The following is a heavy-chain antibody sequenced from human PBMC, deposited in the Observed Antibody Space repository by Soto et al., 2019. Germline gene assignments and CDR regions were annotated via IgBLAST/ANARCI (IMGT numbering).Heavy chain of an antibody. CDR3: AKGSSYSSSSVVDY. J-gene: IGHJ4*02. CDR1: GFTFDDYA. D-gene: IGHD6-13*01. Sequence: GGSLRLSCAASGFTFDDYAMHWVRQAPGKGLEWVSGISWNSGNIDYADSVKGRFTISRDNAKNSLYLQMNSLRAEDTALYYCAKGSSYSSSSVVDYWGQGTLVTVSS. V-gene: IGHV3-9*01. CDR2: ISWNSGNI.